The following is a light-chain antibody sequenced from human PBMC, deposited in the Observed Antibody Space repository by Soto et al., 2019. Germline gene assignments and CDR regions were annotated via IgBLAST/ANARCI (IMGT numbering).Light chain of an antibody. Sequence: EIVLTQSPGTLSLSPGERATLSCRASQSVSSTYLGWYQQKPGQAPRLLIYGASSRATGIPDRFSGSGSGTDFTLTIARLEPEDFAVYYCQLYGSSPPRTFGQGTQVEVK. CDR1: QSVSSTY. CDR3: QLYGSSPPRT. CDR2: GAS. J-gene: IGKJ1*01. V-gene: IGKV3-20*01.